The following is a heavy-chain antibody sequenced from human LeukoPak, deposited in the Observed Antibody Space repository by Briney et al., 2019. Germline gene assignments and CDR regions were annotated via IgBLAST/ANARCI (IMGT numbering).Heavy chain of an antibody. D-gene: IGHD6-19*01. Sequence: GGSLRLSCAASGFTFSDEYMSWIRQAPGKGLEWVSYISNSGSYTNYADSVKGRFTISRDNAKNSLYLQVSSLRAEDTAVYYCARSRGAGPAAYFDYWGQGTLITVSS. CDR1: GFTFSDEY. V-gene: IGHV3-11*03. J-gene: IGHJ4*02. CDR3: ARSRGAGPAAYFDY. CDR2: ISNSGSYT.